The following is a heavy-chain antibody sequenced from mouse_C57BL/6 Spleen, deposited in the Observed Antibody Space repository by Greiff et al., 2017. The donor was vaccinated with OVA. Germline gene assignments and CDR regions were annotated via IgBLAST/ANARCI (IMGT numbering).Heavy chain of an antibody. V-gene: IGHV5-9-1*02. CDR3: TRDEEWGLRAWFAY. D-gene: IGHD2-4*01. CDR1: GFTFSSYA. CDR2: ISSGGDYI. Sequence: EVQVVESGEGLVKPGGSLKLSCAASGFTFSSYALSWVRQTPEQRLEWVAYISSGGDYIYYADTVKGRFTISRDNARNTLYLQMSRLKSEDTAMYYCTRDEEWGLRAWFAYWGQGTLVTVSA. J-gene: IGHJ3*01.